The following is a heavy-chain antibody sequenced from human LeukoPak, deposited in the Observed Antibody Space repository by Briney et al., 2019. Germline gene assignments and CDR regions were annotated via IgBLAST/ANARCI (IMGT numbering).Heavy chain of an antibody. D-gene: IGHD4-17*01. J-gene: IGHJ5*01. CDR3: ATDISHDDGEYARGWFDS. V-gene: IGHV1-24*01. Sequence: ASVKVSCKVSGYTRTELAIRWVRQAPGKGLEWMGGFDPEDGEAIYAQKFQGRVIMTEAISTHTAYMELSSLRSEDTALYYCATDISHDDGEYARGWFDSWGQGALVTVSS. CDR1: GYTRTELA. CDR2: FDPEDGEA.